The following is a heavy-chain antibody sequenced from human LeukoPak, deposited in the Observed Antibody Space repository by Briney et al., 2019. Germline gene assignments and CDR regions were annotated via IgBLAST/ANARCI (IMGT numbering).Heavy chain of an antibody. J-gene: IGHJ6*02. D-gene: IGHD6-13*01. Sequence: ASVKVSCKASGYTFTTYALNWVRQAPGQGLEWMGWINTNTGNPTYARGFTGRFVFSLDTSVSTAYLQISSLKAEDTAVYYCARDLSGGYSSSWSGARNVWGQGTTVTVSS. CDR2: INTNTGNP. V-gene: IGHV7-4-1*02. CDR3: ARDLSGGYSSSWSGARNV. CDR1: GYTFTTYA.